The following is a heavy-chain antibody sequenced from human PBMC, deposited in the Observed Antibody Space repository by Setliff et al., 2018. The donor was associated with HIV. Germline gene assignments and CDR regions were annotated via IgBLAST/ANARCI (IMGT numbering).Heavy chain of an antibody. CDR1: GYSISDGYY. CDR3: ARTYYDFWSGSYSYKWFDP. V-gene: IGHV4-38-2*01. Sequence: ASETLSLTCAVSGYSISDGYYWGWIRQPPGKGPEWIGSIHHSGSAHFNPSLKSRVAMSVDTSKNQFSLKLSSVTAADTAFYYCARTYYDFWSGSYSYKWFDPWGQGTLVTVSS. D-gene: IGHD3-3*01. J-gene: IGHJ5*02. CDR2: IHHSGSA.